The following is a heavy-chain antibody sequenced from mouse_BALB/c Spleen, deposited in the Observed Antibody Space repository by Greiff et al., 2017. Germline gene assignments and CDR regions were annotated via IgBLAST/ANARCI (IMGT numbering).Heavy chain of an antibody. J-gene: IGHJ4*01. CDR2: ISTYYGDA. CDR3: AREDRYDRYAMDY. D-gene: IGHD2-14*01. Sequence: VQLQQSGAELVRPGVSVKISCKGSGYTFTDYAMHWVKQSHAKSLEWIGVISTYYGDASYNQKFKGKATMTVDKSSSTAYMELARLTSEDSAIYYCAREDRYDRYAMDYWGQGTSVTVSS. CDR1: GYTFTDYA. V-gene: IGHV1S137*01.